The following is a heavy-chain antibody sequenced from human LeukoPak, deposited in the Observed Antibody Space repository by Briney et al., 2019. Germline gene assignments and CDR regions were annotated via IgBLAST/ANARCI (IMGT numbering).Heavy chain of an antibody. CDR3: AKDGRVEQQLYYFDY. CDR2: ISASAGNT. J-gene: IGHJ4*02. D-gene: IGHD6-13*01. CDR1: GFTFSSYA. V-gene: IGHV3-23*01. Sequence: GGSLRLSCAASGFTFSSYAMSWVRQAPVKGLEWVLTISASAGNTFYADSVKGRFTISRDNSKNTLHLQMNSLRAEDTAVYYCAKDGRVEQQLYYFDYWGQGALVTVSS.